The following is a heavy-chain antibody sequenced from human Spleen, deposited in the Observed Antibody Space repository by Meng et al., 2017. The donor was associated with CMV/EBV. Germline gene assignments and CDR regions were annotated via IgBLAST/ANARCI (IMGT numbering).Heavy chain of an antibody. J-gene: IGHJ4*02. CDR2: IRSSGNTI. V-gene: IGHV3-11*01. D-gene: IGHD3-3*01. CDR3: ARGWTIHGGFRPPASLT. Sequence: GGSLRLSFAASGFTFSDYSMSWIRQAPGTGLEWVSYIRSSGNTIYYADSVKGRFTISRDNAMDSLYLHMNNLRAEDTAVYYCARGWTIHGGFRPPASLTWGQGTLVTVSS. CDR1: GFTFSDYS.